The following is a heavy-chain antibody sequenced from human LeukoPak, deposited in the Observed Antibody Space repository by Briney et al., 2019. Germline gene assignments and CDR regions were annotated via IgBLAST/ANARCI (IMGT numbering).Heavy chain of an antibody. CDR2: ISSNGGST. CDR3: ARGTRGFDY. D-gene: IGHD3-10*01. J-gene: IGHJ4*02. CDR1: GFTFSSYA. Sequence: GGSLRLSCAASGFTFSSYAMHWVRQAPGKGLEYVSAISSNGGSTYYANSVKGRFTISRDNSKNTLYLQMGSLRAEDMAVYYCARGTRGFDYWGQATLVTVSS. V-gene: IGHV3-64*01.